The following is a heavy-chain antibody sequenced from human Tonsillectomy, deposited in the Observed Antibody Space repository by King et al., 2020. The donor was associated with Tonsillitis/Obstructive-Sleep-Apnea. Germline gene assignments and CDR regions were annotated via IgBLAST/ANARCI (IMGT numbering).Heavy chain of an antibody. J-gene: IGHJ6*03. Sequence: VQLVESGGGVVQPGGSLRLSCAASGFTFDDYAMHWVRQAPGKGLEWVSLISGDGVSTYYADSVKGRFTISRDNSKNSLYLQMNSLRTEDTALYYCAKVGGDVATTYYFYYYMDVWGKGTTVTVSS. CDR2: ISGDGVST. D-gene: IGHD5-12*01. V-gene: IGHV3-43*02. CDR3: AKVGGDVATTYYFYYYMDV. CDR1: GFTFDDYA.